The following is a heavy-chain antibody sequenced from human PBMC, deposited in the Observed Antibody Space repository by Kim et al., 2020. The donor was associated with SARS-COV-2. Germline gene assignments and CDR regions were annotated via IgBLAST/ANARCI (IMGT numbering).Heavy chain of an antibody. CDR2: INSDGSST. Sequence: GGSLRLSCAASGFTFSSYWMHWVRQAPGKGLVWVSRINSDGSSTSYADSVKGRFTISRDNAKNTLYLQMNSLRAEDTAVYYCAREDLSSGWYAPRYFDYWGQGTLVTVSS. CDR3: AREDLSSGWYAPRYFDY. CDR1: GFTFSSYW. D-gene: IGHD6-19*01. J-gene: IGHJ4*02. V-gene: IGHV3-74*01.